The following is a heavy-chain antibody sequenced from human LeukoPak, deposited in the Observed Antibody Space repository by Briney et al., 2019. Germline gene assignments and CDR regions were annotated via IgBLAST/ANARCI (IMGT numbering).Heavy chain of an antibody. CDR3: ARLAAGTDAFDI. J-gene: IGHJ3*02. D-gene: IGHD6-19*01. V-gene: IGHV4-59*11. CDR2: IYYSGST. CDR1: GASISSHY. Sequence: PSQTLSPTCPVSGASISSHYWGWIRHPPGKGLEWIGYIYYSGSTNYNPSLKSRVTISVDTSKNQFSLKLSSVTAADMAVYYCARLAAGTDAFDIWGQGTMVTVSS.